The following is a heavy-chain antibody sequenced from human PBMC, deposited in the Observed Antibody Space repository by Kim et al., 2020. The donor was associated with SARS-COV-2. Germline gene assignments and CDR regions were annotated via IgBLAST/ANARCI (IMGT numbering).Heavy chain of an antibody. CDR2: MNPNSGNT. CDR3: ARGAGITFFGVVIGYYYYGMDV. D-gene: IGHD3-3*01. Sequence: ASVKVSCKASGYTFTSYDINWVRQATGQGLEWMGWMNPNSGNTGYAQKFQGRVTMTRNTSISTAYMELSSLRSEDTAVYYCARGAGITFFGVVIGYYYYGMDVWGQGTTVTVSS. V-gene: IGHV1-8*01. J-gene: IGHJ6*02. CDR1: GYTFTSYD.